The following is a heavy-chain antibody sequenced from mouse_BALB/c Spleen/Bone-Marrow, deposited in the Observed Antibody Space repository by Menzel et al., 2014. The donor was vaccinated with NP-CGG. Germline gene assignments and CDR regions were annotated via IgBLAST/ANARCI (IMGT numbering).Heavy chain of an antibody. Sequence: QVQLQQSGAELVRPGASVKLSCKASGYTFXTYWMHWVKQRPGQGLEWIGEINPSDGRTNYSEKFKSKATLTVDKSSNTAYMQLSSPTSEDSAVYYCARRDSSGYLFDYWGQGTTLTVSS. CDR3: ARRDSSGYLFDY. J-gene: IGHJ2*01. CDR2: INPSDGRT. D-gene: IGHD3-2*01. CDR1: GYTFXTYW. V-gene: IGHV1S81*02.